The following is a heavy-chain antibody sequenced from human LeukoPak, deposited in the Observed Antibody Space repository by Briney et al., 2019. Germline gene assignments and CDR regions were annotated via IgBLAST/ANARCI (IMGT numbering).Heavy chain of an antibody. CDR3: ASSEMATISPFFDY. CDR2: IYTSGST. D-gene: IGHD5-24*01. Sequence: PSETLSLTCTVSGGSISSYYWSWIRQPAGKGLEWIGRIYTSGSTNYNPSLKSRVTMSVDTSKNQFSLKLSSVTAADTAVYYCASSEMATISPFFDYWGQGTLVTVSS. V-gene: IGHV4-4*07. J-gene: IGHJ4*02. CDR1: GGSISSYY.